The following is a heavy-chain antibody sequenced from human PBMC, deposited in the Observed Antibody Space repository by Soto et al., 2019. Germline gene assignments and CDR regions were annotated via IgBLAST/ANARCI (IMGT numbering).Heavy chain of an antibody. Sequence: GSVRLSCAASVFTFSSYAMSWVRQAPGKGLEWVSAISGSGGSTYYADSVKGRFTISRDNSKNTLYLQMNSLRAEDTAVYYCAMGLGYSYGYYHYWGQGTLVTVSS. D-gene: IGHD5-18*01. CDR2: ISGSGGST. J-gene: IGHJ4*02. CDR3: AMGLGYSYGYYHY. CDR1: VFTFSSYA. V-gene: IGHV3-23*01.